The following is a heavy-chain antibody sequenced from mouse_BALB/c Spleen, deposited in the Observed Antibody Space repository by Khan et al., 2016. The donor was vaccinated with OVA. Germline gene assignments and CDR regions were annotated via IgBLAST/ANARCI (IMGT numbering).Heavy chain of an antibody. V-gene: IGHV3-2*02. CDR1: GYSITSDYA. D-gene: IGHD2-10*01. J-gene: IGHJ4*01. Sequence: EVELVESGPGLVKPSQSLSLTCTVTGYSITSDYAWNWIRQLPGNKLEWMGYISYSGSTNYNPSLKSRISITRDTSKNQFFLQLISVTTEDTATXYCARFLLLYAMDYWGQGTSVTVSS. CDR3: ARFLLLYAMDY. CDR2: ISYSGST.